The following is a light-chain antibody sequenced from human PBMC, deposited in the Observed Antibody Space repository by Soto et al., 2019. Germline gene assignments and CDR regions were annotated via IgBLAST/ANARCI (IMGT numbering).Light chain of an antibody. CDR3: RSYAGIKNLGV. V-gene: IGLV2-8*01. J-gene: IGLJ1*01. Sequence: QSVLTQPPSASGSPGQSVTISCTGTSSDVGGYKYVSWYQQHPGKAPKLMIFEVNKRPSGVPDRFSGSKSGNTASLTVSGLQAEDEADYYCRSYAGIKNLGVFGTGTKVTVL. CDR2: EVN. CDR1: SSDVGGYKY.